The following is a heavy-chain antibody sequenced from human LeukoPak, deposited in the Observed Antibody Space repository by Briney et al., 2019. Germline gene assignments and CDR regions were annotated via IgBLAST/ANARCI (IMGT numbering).Heavy chain of an antibody. V-gene: IGHV1-18*01. Sequence: GASVKVSCKASGYTFTSYGISWVRQAPGQGLEWMGWISAYNGNTNYAQKLQGRVTMTTDTSTSTAYMELRSLRSDDTTVYYCARDPFYGSGSYYNTFDYWGQGTLVTVSS. J-gene: IGHJ4*02. CDR1: GYTFTSYG. CDR2: ISAYNGNT. D-gene: IGHD3-10*01. CDR3: ARDPFYGSGSYYNTFDY.